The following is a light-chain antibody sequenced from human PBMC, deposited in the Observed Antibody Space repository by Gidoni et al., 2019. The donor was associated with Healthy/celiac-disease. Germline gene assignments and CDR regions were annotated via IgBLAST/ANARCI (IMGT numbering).Light chain of an antibody. J-gene: IGKJ2*01. Sequence: AIRMTQSPSPLSASTGDRVTITCRASQGISSYLAGYQQKPGKAPKLLIYAASTLQSGVPSRFSGSGSGTDFTLTISCLQSEDFATYYCQQYYSYPLYTFGQGTKLEIK. V-gene: IGKV1-8*01. CDR3: QQYYSYPLYT. CDR1: QGISSY. CDR2: AAS.